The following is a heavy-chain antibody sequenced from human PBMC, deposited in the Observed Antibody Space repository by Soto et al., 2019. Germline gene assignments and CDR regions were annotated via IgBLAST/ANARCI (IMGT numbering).Heavy chain of an antibody. CDR1: GGSISSSSYY. CDR3: ARVVYCSSTSCYKRAYEGWFDP. D-gene: IGHD2-2*01. J-gene: IGHJ5*02. V-gene: IGHV4-39*01. Sequence: SETLSLTCTVSGGSISSSSYYWGWIRQPPGKGLEWIGSIYYSGSTYYNPSLKSRVTISVDTSKNQFSLKLSSVTAADTAVYYCARVVYCSSTSCYKRAYEGWFDPWGQGTLVTVSS. CDR2: IYYSGST.